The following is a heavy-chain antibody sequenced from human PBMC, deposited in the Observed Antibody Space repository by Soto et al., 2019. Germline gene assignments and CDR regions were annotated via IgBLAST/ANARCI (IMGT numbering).Heavy chain of an antibody. CDR3: AKATRGGAATLIRDY. V-gene: IGHV3-23*01. J-gene: IGHJ4*02. CDR2: ISGSGGST. CDR1: GFTFSIYA. D-gene: IGHD6-13*01. Sequence: GGSLRLSCASAGFTFSIYAMSLVRQAPGKGLEWVSAISGSGGSTYYAGSVKGRFTISRDNSKNTLYLQMNSLRADDTAVYYCAKATRGGAATLIRDYWGQGTLVTVSS.